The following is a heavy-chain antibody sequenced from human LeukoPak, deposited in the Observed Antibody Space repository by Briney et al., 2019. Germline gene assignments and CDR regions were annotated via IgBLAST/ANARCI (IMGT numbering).Heavy chain of an antibody. D-gene: IGHD6-13*01. Sequence: PSETLSLTCAVYGGSFSGYYWSWIRQPPGKGLEWIGEINHSGSTNYNPSLKSRVTISVDTSKNQFSLKLSSVTAADTAVYYCARIMAAAGPTDYWGQGTLVTVSS. CDR3: ARIMAAAGPTDY. J-gene: IGHJ4*02. V-gene: IGHV4-34*01. CDR1: GGSFSGYY. CDR2: INHSGST.